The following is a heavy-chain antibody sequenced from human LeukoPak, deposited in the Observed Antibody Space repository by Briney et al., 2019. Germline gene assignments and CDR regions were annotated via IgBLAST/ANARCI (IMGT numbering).Heavy chain of an antibody. V-gene: IGHV3-23*01. J-gene: IGHJ4*02. Sequence: GGSLRLSCAASGFTFSSYAMSWVRQAPGKGLEWVSGISSTGGSTYYADSVKGRFTISRDNSKNTLYLQMNSLRAEDTAVYYCAREYYYDSSGPLGSDYWGQGTLVTVSS. CDR3: AREYYYDSSGPLGSDY. D-gene: IGHD3-22*01. CDR1: GFTFSSYA. CDR2: ISSTGGST.